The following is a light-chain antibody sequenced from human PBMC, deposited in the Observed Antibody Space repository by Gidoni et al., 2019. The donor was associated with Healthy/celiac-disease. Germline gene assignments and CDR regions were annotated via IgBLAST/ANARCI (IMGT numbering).Light chain of an antibody. CDR2: QDS. Sequence: SYELTPPPSVSVSPGQTASITCSGDKLGDKYACWYQQKPGQSPVLVIYQDSKRPSGIPERFSGSNSGNTATLTISGTQAMDEADYYCQAWDSSTARGVVFGGGTKLTVL. CDR1: KLGDKY. V-gene: IGLV3-1*01. J-gene: IGLJ2*01. CDR3: QAWDSSTARGVV.